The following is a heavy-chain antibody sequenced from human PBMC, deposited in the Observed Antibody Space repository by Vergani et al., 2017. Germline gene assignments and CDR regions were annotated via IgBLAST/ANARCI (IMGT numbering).Heavy chain of an antibody. V-gene: IGHV4-38-2*01. D-gene: IGHD3-22*01. Sequence: QVQLQESGPGLVKPSETLSITCAVSGYSISSGYYWGWIRQPPGKGLEWIGSINHSGSTYYNPSLKSRVTISVDTSKNQFSLKLSSVTAADTAVYYCARQVMIVVVKGWGQGTLVTVSS. CDR1: GYSISSGYY. CDR3: ARQVMIVVVKG. J-gene: IGHJ4*02. CDR2: INHSGST.